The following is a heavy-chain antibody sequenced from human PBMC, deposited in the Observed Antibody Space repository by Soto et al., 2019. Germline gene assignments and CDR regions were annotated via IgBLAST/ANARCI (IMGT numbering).Heavy chain of an antibody. J-gene: IGHJ6*02. CDR1: GGSFSGYY. D-gene: IGHD3-10*01. V-gene: IGHV4-34*01. Sequence: SETLSLTCAVYGGSFSGYYWSWIRQPPGKGLEWIGEINHSGSTNYNPSLKSRVTISVDTSKNQFSLKLSSVTAADTAVYYCAEFGELSDYGMDVWGQGTTVTVSS. CDR2: INHSGST. CDR3: AEFGELSDYGMDV.